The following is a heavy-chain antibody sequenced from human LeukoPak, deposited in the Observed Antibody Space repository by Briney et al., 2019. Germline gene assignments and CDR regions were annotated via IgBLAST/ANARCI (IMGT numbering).Heavy chain of an antibody. V-gene: IGHV1-2*02. Sequence: ASVKVSCKASGYTFTCYYMHWVRQAPGQGLEWMGWINPNSGGTNYAQKFQGRVTMTRGTSISTAYMELSRLRSDDTAVHYCARELGSSSSPTHFDYWGQGTLVTVSS. CDR3: ARELGSSSSPTHFDY. J-gene: IGHJ4*02. CDR2: INPNSGGT. D-gene: IGHD6-6*01. CDR1: GYTFTCYY.